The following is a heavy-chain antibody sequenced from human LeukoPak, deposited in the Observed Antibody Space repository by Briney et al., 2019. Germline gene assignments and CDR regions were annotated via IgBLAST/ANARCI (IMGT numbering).Heavy chain of an antibody. CDR3: AKVTGY. V-gene: IGHV4-59*01. J-gene: IGHJ4*02. Sequence: SETLSLTCTVSGGSISSYYWSWIRQPPGKGLEWIGYIYYSGSTNYNPSLKSRVTISVDTSKNQFSLKLSSMTAADTAVYYCAKVTGYWGQGTLVTVSS. D-gene: IGHD7-27*01. CDR2: IYYSGST. CDR1: GGSISSYY.